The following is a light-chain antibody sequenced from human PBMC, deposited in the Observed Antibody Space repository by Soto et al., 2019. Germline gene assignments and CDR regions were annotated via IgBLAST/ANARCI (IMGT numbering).Light chain of an antibody. V-gene: IGKV1-6*01. CDR1: QAIEND. CDR2: DAS. CDR3: LQDHNYPYT. Sequence: AIQMTQSPSSLSASVGDRVTITCRASQAIENDLGWYQQKPGKAPKLLIYDASNLQSGVPSRFSGSGSGTDFILTISSLQPEDFATYYCLQDHNYPYTFGQGTKLEIK. J-gene: IGKJ2*01.